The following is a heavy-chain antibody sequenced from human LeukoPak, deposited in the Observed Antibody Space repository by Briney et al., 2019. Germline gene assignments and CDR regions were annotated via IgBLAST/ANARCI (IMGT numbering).Heavy chain of an antibody. CDR3: ARGGMDYDFWSGPTNYYFDY. CDR1: GFTFSSYS. V-gene: IGHV3-21*01. J-gene: IGHJ4*02. D-gene: IGHD3-3*01. CDR2: ISSSSSYI. Sequence: GGSLRLSCAASGFTFSSYSMNWVRQAPGKGVKWVSSISSSSSYIYYADSVKGRFTISRDNAKNSLYLQMNSLRAEDTAVYYCARGGMDYDFWSGPTNYYFDYWGQGTLVTVSS.